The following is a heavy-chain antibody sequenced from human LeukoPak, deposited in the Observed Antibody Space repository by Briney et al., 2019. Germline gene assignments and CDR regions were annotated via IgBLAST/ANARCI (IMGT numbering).Heavy chain of an antibody. D-gene: IGHD3-9*01. CDR3: ARAPEGILTGDDTFTNWFDP. J-gene: IGHJ5*02. CDR2: IIPLFATS. V-gene: IGHV1-69*13. CDR1: GGIFSSYA. Sequence: SVKVSCKASGGIFSSYAISWVRQAPGQGLEWMGGIIPLFATSNYAQKFQGRVTITADESTSTAYMELCSLRSEDTAVYYCARAPEGILTGDDTFTNWFDPWGQGTLVTVSS.